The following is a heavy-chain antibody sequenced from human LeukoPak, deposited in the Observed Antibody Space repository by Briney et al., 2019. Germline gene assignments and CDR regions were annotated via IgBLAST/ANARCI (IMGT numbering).Heavy chain of an antibody. CDR1: GFTFSSYG. D-gene: IGHD2-2*01. Sequence: GGSLRLSCAASGFTFSSYGMHWVRQAPGKGLEWVAVIWYDGSNKYYADSVKGRFTISRDNAKNTLYLQMNSLRAEDTAVYYCARDGAGVVVVPAAIGWFDPWGQGTLVIVSS. CDR3: ARDGAGVVVVPAAIGWFDP. V-gene: IGHV3-33*01. CDR2: IWYDGSNK. J-gene: IGHJ5*02.